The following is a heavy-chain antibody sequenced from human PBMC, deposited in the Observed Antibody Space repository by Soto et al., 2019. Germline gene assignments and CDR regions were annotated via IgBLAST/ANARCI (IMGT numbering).Heavy chain of an antibody. Sequence: QVQLVQSGAEVKKPGASVKVSCKASGYTFTSHAMHWLRQAPGQRLEWLGWINAGNGNTKYSQKFQGRVTITRDTSASTAYLELSSLRSEDTAVYYCASEYCGGDCYSAARYGMDVWSQGTTVTVSS. J-gene: IGHJ6*02. CDR2: INAGNGNT. CDR1: GYTFTSHA. CDR3: ASEYCGGDCYSAARYGMDV. D-gene: IGHD2-21*02. V-gene: IGHV1-3*01.